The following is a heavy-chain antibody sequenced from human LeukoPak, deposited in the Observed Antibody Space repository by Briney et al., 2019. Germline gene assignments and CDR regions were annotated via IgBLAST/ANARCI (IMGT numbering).Heavy chain of an antibody. CDR1: GFIFSNYA. CDR2: ISSRGDST. V-gene: IGHV3-23*01. D-gene: IGHD6-19*01. CDR3: VKGPRPDITVAHTVEN. Sequence: PGGSLRLSCAASGFIFSNYAMSWARQVPGRALEWVSTISSRGDSTYVADSVKGRFTISRDNSKNSLYLQMNTVRAEDTAVYYCVKGPRPDITVAHTVENWGQGTLVTVSS. J-gene: IGHJ4*02.